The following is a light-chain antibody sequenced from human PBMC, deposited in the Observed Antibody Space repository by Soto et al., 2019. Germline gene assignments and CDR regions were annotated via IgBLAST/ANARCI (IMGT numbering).Light chain of an antibody. V-gene: IGKV1-39*01. CDR2: AAS. CDR3: QQSDSTPYT. J-gene: IGKJ2*01. CDR1: QSISSY. Sequence: DIQMTQSPSSLSASVGDRVTITCRASQSISSYLNWYQQKPGKAPKLLMYAASSLQCGVPSRFSGSGSGTDFTLTISSLQPEDFATYYCQQSDSTPYTFGQGTKLEIK.